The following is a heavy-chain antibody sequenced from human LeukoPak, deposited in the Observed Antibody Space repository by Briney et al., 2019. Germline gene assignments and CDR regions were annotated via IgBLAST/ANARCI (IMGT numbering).Heavy chain of an antibody. Sequence: GGSLRLSCAASGFTFSRYWMSWVRRAPGKGLEWVANIKEDGSEKYYVDSVKGRFTISRDSAKNSLYLQMNSLRAEDTAVYYCARDPLEGLDVWGKGTTVTVSS. CDR2: IKEDGSEK. D-gene: IGHD1-1*01. J-gene: IGHJ6*04. V-gene: IGHV3-7*03. CDR3: ARDPLEGLDV. CDR1: GFTFSRYW.